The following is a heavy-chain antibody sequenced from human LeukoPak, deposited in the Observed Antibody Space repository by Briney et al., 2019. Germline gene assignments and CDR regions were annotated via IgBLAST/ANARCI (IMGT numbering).Heavy chain of an antibody. CDR2: IYYSGST. J-gene: IGHJ4*02. V-gene: IGHV4-39*07. Sequence: SETLSLTCTVSGGSISSSSYYWGWIRQPPGKGLEWIGSIYYSGSTYYNPSLKSRVTISVDTSKNQFSLKLSSVTAADTAVYYCARAPSSSWPPDYWGQGTLVTVSS. CDR3: ARAPSSSWPPDY. D-gene: IGHD6-13*01. CDR1: GGSISSSSYY.